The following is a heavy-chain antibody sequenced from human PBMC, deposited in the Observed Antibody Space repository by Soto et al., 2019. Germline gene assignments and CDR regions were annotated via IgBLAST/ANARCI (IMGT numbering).Heavy chain of an antibody. J-gene: IGHJ6*02. CDR3: ARHPYCSGGSCYPLGYYGMDV. CDR2: IYYSGST. CDR1: GGSISSSSYY. D-gene: IGHD2-15*01. V-gene: IGHV4-39*01. Sequence: KPSETLSLTCTVSGGSISSSSYYWGWIRQPPGKGLEWIGSIYYSGSTYYNPSLKSRVTISVDTSKNQFSLKLSSVTAADTAVYYCARHPYCSGGSCYPLGYYGMDVWGQGTTVTVSS.